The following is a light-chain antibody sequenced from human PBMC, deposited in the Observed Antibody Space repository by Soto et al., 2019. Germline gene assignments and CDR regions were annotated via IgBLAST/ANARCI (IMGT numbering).Light chain of an antibody. CDR3: CSFTSITTYV. CDR2: EVN. Sequence: QSVLIQPASLSGSPGQSITISCTGTSSDIGAYDYVSWFQQHPGKAPKLMISEVNNRPSGVSNRFSGSKSGNTAYLTISGLQVEDEAEYYCCSFTSITTYVFGTGTKVTVL. CDR1: SSDIGAYDY. V-gene: IGLV2-14*01. J-gene: IGLJ1*01.